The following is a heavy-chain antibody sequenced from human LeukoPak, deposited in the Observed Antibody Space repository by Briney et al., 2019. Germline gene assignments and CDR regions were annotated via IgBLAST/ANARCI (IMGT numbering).Heavy chain of an antibody. Sequence: GGSLRLSCAASGFTFSSYGMHWVRQAPGKGLEWVAVISYDGNNKYYADSVKGRFTISRDNSKNTLYLQMNSLRAEDTAVYYCAKGSASYYSPYNWFDPWGQGTLVTVSS. CDR3: AKGSASYYSPYNWFDP. V-gene: IGHV3-30*18. J-gene: IGHJ5*02. CDR2: ISYDGNNK. CDR1: GFTFSSYG. D-gene: IGHD3-10*01.